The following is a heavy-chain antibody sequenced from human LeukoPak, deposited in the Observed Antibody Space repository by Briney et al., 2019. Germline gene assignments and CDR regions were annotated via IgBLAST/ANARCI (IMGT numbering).Heavy chain of an antibody. CDR1: GYTFTSYY. CDR3: ARALGIQLWLRGAFDI. V-gene: IGHV1-46*01. J-gene: IGHJ3*02. D-gene: IGHD5-18*01. CDR2: INPSGGST. Sequence: ASVKVSCKASGYTFTSYYMHWVRQAPGQGLEWMGIINPSGGSTSYAQKFQGRVTMTRDTSTSTVYMELSSLRSEDTAVYYCARALGIQLWLRGAFDIWGQGTMVTVSS.